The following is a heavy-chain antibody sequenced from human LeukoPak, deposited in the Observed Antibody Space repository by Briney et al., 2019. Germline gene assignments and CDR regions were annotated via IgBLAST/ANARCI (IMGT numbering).Heavy chain of an antibody. Sequence: GGSLRLSCAASGFTFSSYSMNWVRQAPGKGLEWVSSISYTGTYIYYADSVKGRFTISRDNAQNSLYLQMNSPRAEDTAIYYCVRDRGTYRPIDYWGQGTLVTVSS. D-gene: IGHD1-26*01. V-gene: IGHV3-21*04. J-gene: IGHJ4*02. CDR1: GFTFSSYS. CDR2: ISYTGTYI. CDR3: VRDRGTYRPIDY.